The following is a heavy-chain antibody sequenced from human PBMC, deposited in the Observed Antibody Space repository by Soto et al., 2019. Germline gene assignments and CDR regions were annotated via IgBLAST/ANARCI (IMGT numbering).Heavy chain of an antibody. Sequence: QVQLQQWGAGLLKPSETLSLTCAVYGGSFSGYYWSWVRQPPGTGLEWIGEINYSGSINNNSTLKSRVSISVDTSKNPFSLKLSSVTAADTAVYYCASGLGHCSGGSCYSNAMDVWGQGTTVTVSS. J-gene: IGHJ6*02. D-gene: IGHD2-15*01. V-gene: IGHV4-34*01. CDR3: ASGLGHCSGGSCYSNAMDV. CDR2: INYSGSI. CDR1: GGSFSGYY.